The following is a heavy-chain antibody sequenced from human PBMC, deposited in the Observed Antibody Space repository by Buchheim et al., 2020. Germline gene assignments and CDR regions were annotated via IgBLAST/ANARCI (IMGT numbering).Heavy chain of an antibody. J-gene: IGHJ4*02. D-gene: IGHD4/OR15-4a*01. CDR1: GFTFSSYS. CDR2: ISSSSSTI. CDR3: ARVPLMTMVDY. Sequence: EVQLVESGGGLVQPGGSLRLPCAASGFTFSSYSTNWVRQAPGKGLEWGSYISSSSSTIYYADSVKGRFTISRDNAKNSLYLQMNSLRAEETAVYYCARVPLMTMVDYWGQGTL. V-gene: IGHV3-48*01.